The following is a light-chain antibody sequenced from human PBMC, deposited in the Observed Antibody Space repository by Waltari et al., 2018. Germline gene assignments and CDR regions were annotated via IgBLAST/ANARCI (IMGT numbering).Light chain of an antibody. Sequence: QSALTQPASVSGSPGQSATISCTGASSDIGRYDIVSWYQQHPGNAPKLIICDVSKRPSGVSDRFSGSKSGDTASLTISGLQFKDEADYYCCSYAGNYIWVFGGGTRLTVL. CDR1: SSDIGRYDI. CDR3: CSYAGNYIWV. V-gene: IGLV2-23*02. J-gene: IGLJ3*02. CDR2: DVS.